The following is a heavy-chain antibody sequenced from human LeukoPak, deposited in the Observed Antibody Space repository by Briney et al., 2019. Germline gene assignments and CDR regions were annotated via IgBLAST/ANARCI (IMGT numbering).Heavy chain of an antibody. CDR2: IYYSGST. Sequence: MTSETLSLTCTVSGGSISTSSYYWGWIRQPPGKGLEGIGSIYYSGSTYYNPSLKSRVSMSVDTSKNQFSLKLSSVTAADTAVYYCARDSGTTGEVKSDPWGQGTLVTVSS. V-gene: IGHV4-39*07. J-gene: IGHJ5*02. D-gene: IGHD3-10*01. CDR3: ARDSGTTGEVKSDP. CDR1: GGSISTSSYY.